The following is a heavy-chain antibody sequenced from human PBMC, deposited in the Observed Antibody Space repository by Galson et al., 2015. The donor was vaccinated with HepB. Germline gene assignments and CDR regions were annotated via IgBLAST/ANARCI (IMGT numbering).Heavy chain of an antibody. V-gene: IGHV4-31*03. J-gene: IGHJ3*02. Sequence: LSLTCTVSGDSVSSGGYYWSWIRQHPGKGLEWIGYIYYSGTTSYNPSLKSRVTVSVDTSKNQFSLKLSSVTAADTAVYYCARGLYSYDSSEDAFDIWGQGTMVTVSS. CDR1: GDSVSSGGYY. CDR2: IYYSGTT. D-gene: IGHD3-22*01. CDR3: ARGLYSYDSSEDAFDI.